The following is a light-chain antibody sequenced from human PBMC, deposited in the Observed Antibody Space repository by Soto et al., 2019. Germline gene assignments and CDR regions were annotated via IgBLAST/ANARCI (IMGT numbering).Light chain of an antibody. J-gene: IGKJ1*01. CDR1: QSISSW. V-gene: IGKV1-5*03. CDR3: QQYNRYWT. Sequence: DIQMTQSPSTLSASVGDRVTITSRASQSISSWLAWYQQKPGKAPNLLIYKASSLESGVPSRFIGSGSEKEFTLTISSLQPDDFATYYCQQYNRYWTFGQGTKVEIK. CDR2: KAS.